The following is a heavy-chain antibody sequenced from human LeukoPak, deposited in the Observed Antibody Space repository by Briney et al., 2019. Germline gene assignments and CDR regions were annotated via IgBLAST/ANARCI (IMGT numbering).Heavy chain of an antibody. D-gene: IGHD3-10*01. CDR2: IYSGGST. V-gene: IGHV3-66*01. CDR1: GFTVSSNY. CDR3: ARDSYGSGSPGY. J-gene: IGHJ4*02. Sequence: GGSLRLSCAASGFTVSSNYMSWVRQAPGKGLEWVSVIYSGGSTYYADSVKGRFTISRDNSKNTLYLQMNSLRAEDTAVYYCARDSYGSGSPGYWGQGTLVTVSS.